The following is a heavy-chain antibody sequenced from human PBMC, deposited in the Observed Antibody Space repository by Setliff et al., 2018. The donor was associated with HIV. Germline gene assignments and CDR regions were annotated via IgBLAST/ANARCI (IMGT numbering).Heavy chain of an antibody. CDR1: GGSISGYF. D-gene: IGHD7-27*01. CDR2: IYTSGST. J-gene: IGHJ5*02. CDR3: ARDLPELTGRSFDP. Sequence: SETLSLTCNVSGGSISGYFWTWIRQPAGKGLEWIGRIYTSGSTNYTPSLKSRLSMSIDTSKNHFSLRLTSVTAADTAVYYCARDLPELTGRSFDPWGQGIQVTVSS. V-gene: IGHV4-4*07.